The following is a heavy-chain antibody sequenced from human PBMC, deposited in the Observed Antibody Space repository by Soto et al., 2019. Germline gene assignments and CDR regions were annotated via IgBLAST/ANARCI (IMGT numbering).Heavy chain of an antibody. CDR1: GFPFSGSA. CDR3: TSLVPSGSYSDY. J-gene: IGHJ4*02. D-gene: IGHD3-10*01. Sequence: GGSLRLSCAASGFPFSGSAMHWVRPASGKGLEWVGRIRSKANSYATAYAASVKGRFTISRDDSKNTAYLQMNSLKTEDTAVYYCTSLVPSGSYSDYWGQGTLVTGSS. CDR2: IRSKANSYAT. V-gene: IGHV3-73*01.